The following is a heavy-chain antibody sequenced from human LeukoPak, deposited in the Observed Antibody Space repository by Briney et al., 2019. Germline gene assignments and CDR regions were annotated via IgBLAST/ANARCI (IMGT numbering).Heavy chain of an antibody. CDR3: ARLSANSSAYFFDY. CDR2: ISSSSSTI. Sequence: PGGSLRLSCAASGFTFSGYSMNWVRQAPGRGLEWVSYISSSSSTIYYADSVKGRFTISRDNAKNSLYLQMNSLRAEDTAVYYCARLSANSSAYFFDYWGQGTLVTVSS. CDR1: GFTFSGYS. V-gene: IGHV3-48*01. D-gene: IGHD3-22*01. J-gene: IGHJ4*02.